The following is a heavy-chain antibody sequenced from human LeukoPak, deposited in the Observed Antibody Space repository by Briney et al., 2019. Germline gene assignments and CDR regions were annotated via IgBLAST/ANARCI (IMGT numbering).Heavy chain of an antibody. V-gene: IGHV4-34*01. CDR2: FNHSGST. D-gene: IGHD6-13*01. CDR3: ARRRTGLAAAGTVGFDY. CDR1: GGSFSGYF. J-gene: IGHJ4*02. Sequence: SETLSHTCAVYGGSFSGYFWSWIRKPPGKALEWFGEFNHSGSTNYNPSLKSRVTISVDTSKNQFSLKLSSVTAADTAVYYCARRRTGLAAAGTVGFDYWGQGTLVTVSS.